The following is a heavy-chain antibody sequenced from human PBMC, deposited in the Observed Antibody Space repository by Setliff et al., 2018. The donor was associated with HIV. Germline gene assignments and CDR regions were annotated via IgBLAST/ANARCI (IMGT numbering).Heavy chain of an antibody. CDR2: INPNSGGT. CDR3: ARRVPPIPSGDLDY. J-gene: IGHJ4*02. CDR1: GYSFTGYY. D-gene: IGHD4-17*01. V-gene: IGHV1-2*02. Sequence: GASVKVSCKASGYSFTGYYMHWVRQAPGQGLEWMGWINPNSGGTQYAQKFQGRVTMTRDTSISTAYMDLSRLRSDDTAVYYCARRVPPIPSGDLDYWGQGTLVTVSS.